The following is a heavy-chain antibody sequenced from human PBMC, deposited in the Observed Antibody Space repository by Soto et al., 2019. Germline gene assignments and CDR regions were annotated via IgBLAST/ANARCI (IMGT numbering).Heavy chain of an antibody. Sequence: GGSLRLSCAASGFTFSSYAMSWVRQAPGKGLEWVSAISGSGGSTYYAGSVKGRFTISRDNSKNTLYLQMNSLRAEDTAVYYCAKDTSGYYDFWSGYPYYYYGMDVWGQGTTVTVSS. CDR2: ISGSGGST. CDR3: AKDTSGYYDFWSGYPYYYYGMDV. D-gene: IGHD3-3*01. V-gene: IGHV3-23*01. CDR1: GFTFSSYA. J-gene: IGHJ6*02.